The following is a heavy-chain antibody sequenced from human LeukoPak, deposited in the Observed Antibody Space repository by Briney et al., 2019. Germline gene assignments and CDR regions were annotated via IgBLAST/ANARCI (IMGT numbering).Heavy chain of an antibody. J-gene: IGHJ4*02. V-gene: IGHV1-2*02. Sequence: GASVKVSCKASGYTFTGYYMHWVRQAPGQGLEWMGWINSKSGDTNYAQKFQGRVTMTRDTSITTAYMELSRLTPDDTAVYYCATRSSGDGCDYFQHWGQGTLVTVSS. CDR2: INSKSGDT. D-gene: IGHD1-1*01. CDR1: GYTFTGYY. CDR3: ATRSSGDGCDYFQH.